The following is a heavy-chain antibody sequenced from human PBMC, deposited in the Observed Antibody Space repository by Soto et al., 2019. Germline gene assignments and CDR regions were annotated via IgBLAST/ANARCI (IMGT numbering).Heavy chain of an antibody. V-gene: IGHV1-8*01. CDR1: GYTFTSYD. CDR2: MSPNSGNT. J-gene: IGHJ6*03. D-gene: IGHD2-15*01. CDR3: ARGAREDIVVVVAATPDYYYYMDV. Sequence: GASVMVSCKASGYTFTSYDINWVRQATGQGLEWMGWMSPNSGNTGYAQKFQGRVTMTRNTSISTAYMELSSLRSEDTAVYYCARGAREDIVVVVAATPDYYYYMDVWGKGTTVTVSS.